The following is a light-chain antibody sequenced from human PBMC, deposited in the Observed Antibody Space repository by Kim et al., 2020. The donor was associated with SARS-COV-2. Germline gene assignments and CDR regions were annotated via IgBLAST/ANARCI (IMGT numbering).Light chain of an antibody. CDR3: QVWDSNVV. CDR1: NIGGKN. CDR2: RDI. V-gene: IGLV3-9*01. J-gene: IGLJ3*02. Sequence: SYELTQPRSMSVALGQTATLPCGGNNIGGKNVHWYQQKPGQAPVLVIYRDINRPSGIPERFSGSNSRNTATLTISGAQASDEADYYCQVWDSNVVFGGGTQLTVL.